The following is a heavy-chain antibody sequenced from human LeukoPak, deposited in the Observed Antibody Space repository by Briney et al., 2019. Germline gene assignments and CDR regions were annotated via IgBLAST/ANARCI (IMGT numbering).Heavy chain of an antibody. CDR1: GGSISSGNYY. Sequence: SETLSLTCTVSGGSISSGNYYWSWIRQPPGKGPECIGYIYYSGSTYYNPSLKSRVTISVDTSKNQFSLKLSSVTAADTAVYYCARARSYYDSSGYPFFDYWGQGTLVTVSS. CDR2: IYYSGST. J-gene: IGHJ4*02. V-gene: IGHV4-30-4*08. D-gene: IGHD3-22*01. CDR3: ARARSYYDSSGYPFFDY.